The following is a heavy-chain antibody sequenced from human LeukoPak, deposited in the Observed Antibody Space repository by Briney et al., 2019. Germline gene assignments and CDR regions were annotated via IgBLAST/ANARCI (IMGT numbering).Heavy chain of an antibody. J-gene: IGHJ4*02. CDR3: ARAGGSSGYLDY. Sequence: GGSLRLSCAASGFTFSSYSMNWVRQAPGKGLEWVSYISSSSTIYYADSVKGRFTISRDNSKNTLYLQMNSLRAEDTAVYYCARAGGSSGYLDYWGQGTLVTVSS. D-gene: IGHD3-22*01. CDR2: ISSSSTI. V-gene: IGHV3-48*01. CDR1: GFTFSSYS.